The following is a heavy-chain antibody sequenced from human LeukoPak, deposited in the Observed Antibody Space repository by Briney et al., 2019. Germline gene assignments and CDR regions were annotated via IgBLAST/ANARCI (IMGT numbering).Heavy chain of an antibody. V-gene: IGHV1-2*02. Sequence: SVKVSCKASGYTFTDYYLHWVRQAPGQGLEWMGWINPNSGGTNYAQKFQGRVPMTTDTSICTAYMEVSRLRSDETAVYYCARVRIGQQLDKYYYYAMDVWGQGTTVTVSS. CDR1: GYTFTDYY. CDR2: INPNSGGT. CDR3: ARVRIGQQLDKYYYYAMDV. J-gene: IGHJ6*02. D-gene: IGHD6-13*01.